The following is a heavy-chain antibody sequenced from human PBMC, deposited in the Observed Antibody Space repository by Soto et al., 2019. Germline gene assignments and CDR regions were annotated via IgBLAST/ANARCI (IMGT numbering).Heavy chain of an antibody. CDR2: ISSSGSTI. J-gene: IGHJ6*02. CDR3: AREGGSGSYLGYYYYYGMDV. V-gene: IGHV3-48*03. CDR1: GFTFSSYE. Sequence: PGGSLRLSCAASGFTFSSYEMNWVRQAPGKGLEWVSYISSSGSTIYYADSVKGRFTISRDNAKNSLYLQMNSLRAEDTAVYYCAREGGSGSYLGYYYYYGMDVWGQGTTVTVSS. D-gene: IGHD3-10*01.